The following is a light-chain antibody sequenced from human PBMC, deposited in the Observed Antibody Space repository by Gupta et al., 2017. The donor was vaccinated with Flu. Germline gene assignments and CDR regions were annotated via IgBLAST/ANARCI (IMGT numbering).Light chain of an antibody. CDR1: QSVNNN. CDR3: QQYYNWPPWT. CDR2: FAS. J-gene: IGKJ1*01. V-gene: IGKV3-15*01. Sequence: ETVMTQSPATLSVSPGEKVTLSCRASQSVNNNLAWYQQKPGQAPRLLIYFASTRAPGVPARFSGSGSGTEFTLTISSLESEDFAVYYCQQYYNWPPWTFGQGTKVEVK.